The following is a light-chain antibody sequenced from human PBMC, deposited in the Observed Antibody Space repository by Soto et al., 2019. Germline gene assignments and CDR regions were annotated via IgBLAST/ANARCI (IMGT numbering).Light chain of an antibody. J-gene: IGKJ1*01. CDR3: QQYFRPWT. Sequence: DIVMTQSPDSLAVSLGERATINCKCSQSVLYSSNNKNYLAWYQQKPGQPPKLLIYWASTRESGVPDRFSGSGSGTDFTPTISSLQAEDVAVYYCQQYFRPWTFGQGTKVEIK. V-gene: IGKV4-1*01. CDR1: QSVLYSSNNKNY. CDR2: WAS.